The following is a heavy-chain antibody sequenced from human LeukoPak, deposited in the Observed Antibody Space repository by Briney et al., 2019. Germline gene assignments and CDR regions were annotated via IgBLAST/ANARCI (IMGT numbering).Heavy chain of an antibody. CDR3: ARVMGNYATDY. Sequence: GGSLRLSCAASGFTFSDYYMSWIRQAPGKGLEWVSYISSGDNNIYYAASVKGRFTMSRDNAKNSLYLQMNSLRAEDTAVYYCARVMGNYATDYWGQGTLVTVSS. J-gene: IGHJ4*02. V-gene: IGHV3-11*04. CDR2: ISSGDNNI. CDR1: GFTFSDYY. D-gene: IGHD1-7*01.